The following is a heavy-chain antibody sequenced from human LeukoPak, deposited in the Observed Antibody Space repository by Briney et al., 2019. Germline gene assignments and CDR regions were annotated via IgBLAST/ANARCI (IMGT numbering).Heavy chain of an antibody. V-gene: IGHV6-1*01. CDR2: TYYRSKWYY. D-gene: IGHD3-22*01. J-gene: IGHJ6*02. CDR1: GDTVSSNSAA. CDR3: ARSPYYYDSSGYYYYYYYGMDV. Sequence: SQTLSLTCDISGDTVSSNSAAWNWIRQSPSRGLEWLGRTYYRSKWYYDYAVSVKSRITISPDTSKNQFSLQLNSVTADDTAVYYCARSPYYYDSSGYYYYYYYGMDVWGQGTTVTVSS.